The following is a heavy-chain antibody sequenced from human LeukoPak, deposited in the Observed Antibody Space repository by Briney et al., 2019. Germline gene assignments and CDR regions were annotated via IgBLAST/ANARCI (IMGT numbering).Heavy chain of an antibody. D-gene: IGHD4-17*01. J-gene: IGHJ6*03. CDR2: ISGSGGST. Sequence: GGSLRLSCAASGFTFSSYAMSWGRQAPGKGLEWVSAISGSGGSTYYADSVKGRFTISRGNSKNTLYLQMNSLRAEDTAVYYCANDAHYGDYGMLYYMDVWGKGTTVTVSS. CDR1: GFTFSSYA. V-gene: IGHV3-23*01. CDR3: ANDAHYGDYGMLYYMDV.